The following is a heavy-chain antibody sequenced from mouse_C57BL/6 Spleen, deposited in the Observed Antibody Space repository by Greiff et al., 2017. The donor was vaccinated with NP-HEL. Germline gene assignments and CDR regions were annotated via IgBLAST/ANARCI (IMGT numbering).Heavy chain of an antibody. CDR1: GYSITSGYY. CDR3: ARDGRDYYGDYYAMDY. J-gene: IGHJ4*01. Sequence: EVKLQESGPGLVKPSQSLSLTCSVTGYSITSGYYWNWIRQFPGNKLEWMGYISYDGSNNYNPSLKNRISITRDTSKNQFFLKLNSVTTEDTATYYCARDGRDYYGDYYAMDYWGQGTSVTVSS. V-gene: IGHV3-6*01. CDR2: ISYDGSN. D-gene: IGHD1-2*01.